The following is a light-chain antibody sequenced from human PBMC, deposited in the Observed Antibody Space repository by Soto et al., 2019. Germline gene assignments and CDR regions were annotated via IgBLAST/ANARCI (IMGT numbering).Light chain of an antibody. CDR2: EVS. J-gene: IGLJ2*01. V-gene: IGLV2-8*01. Sequence: QSALTQPPSASGSPGQSVTISCTGTSSDVGGYNYVSWYQQHPGKAPKLMIYEVSKRPSGVPDRFSGSKSGNTASLTVSWLQAEDEADYYCSSYAGRNNVVFGGGTKLAVL. CDR3: SSYAGRNNVV. CDR1: SSDVGGYNY.